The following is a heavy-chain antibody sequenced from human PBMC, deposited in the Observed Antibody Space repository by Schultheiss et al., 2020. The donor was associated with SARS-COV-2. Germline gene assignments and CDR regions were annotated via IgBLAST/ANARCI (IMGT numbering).Heavy chain of an antibody. V-gene: IGHV4-38-2*01. CDR3: ARLYYDFWSGSP. Sequence: SETLSLTCAVSGYSISSGYYWGWIRQPPGKGLEWIGEINHSGSTNYNPSLKSRVTISVDTSKNQFSLKLSSVTAADTAVYYCARLYYDFWSGSPWGQGTLVTVSS. D-gene: IGHD3-3*01. CDR1: GYSISSGYY. J-gene: IGHJ5*02. CDR2: INHSGST.